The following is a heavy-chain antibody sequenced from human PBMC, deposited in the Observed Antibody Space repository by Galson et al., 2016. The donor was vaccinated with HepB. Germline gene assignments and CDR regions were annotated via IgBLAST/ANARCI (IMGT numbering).Heavy chain of an antibody. D-gene: IGHD1-1*01. Sequence: SVKVSCKASGGTFSSYAISWVRQAPGQGLEWMGWIRANSGDTQYSQKVQGRVTLTTEASTTTAHLELRSLRSDDTAVYYCARDKRHGLDVWGQGTTVTVSS. J-gene: IGHJ6*02. CDR1: GGTFSSYA. CDR3: ARDKRHGLDV. V-gene: IGHV1-18*01. CDR2: IRANSGDT.